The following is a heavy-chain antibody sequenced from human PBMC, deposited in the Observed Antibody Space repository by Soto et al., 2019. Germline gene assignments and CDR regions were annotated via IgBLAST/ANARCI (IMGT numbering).Heavy chain of an antibody. CDR1: GGSMSRYY. CDR3: AREQVEREGGLDY. Sequence: QVQLQESGPGLVKPSETLSLTCTVSGGSMSRYYWSWIRQSPGMGLEWIGWIYYSGSTTKYNPSLKSRVTVSVDTSKNQFSLKLGSVTAADTAVYYCAREQVEREGGLDYWGQGTLVTVSS. CDR2: IYYSGSTT. J-gene: IGHJ4*02. D-gene: IGHD1-1*01. V-gene: IGHV4-59*01.